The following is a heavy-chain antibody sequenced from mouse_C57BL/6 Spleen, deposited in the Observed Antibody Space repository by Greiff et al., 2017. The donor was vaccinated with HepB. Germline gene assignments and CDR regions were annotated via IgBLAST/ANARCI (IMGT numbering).Heavy chain of an antibody. CDR1: GYTFTDYY. D-gene: IGHD2-4*01. Sequence: VQLQQSGPVLVKPGASVKMSCKASGYTFTDYYMNWVKQSHGKSLEWIGVINPYNGGTSYNQKFKGKATLTVDKSSSTAYMELNSLTSEDSEVYYCAREGEYKDYDFDYWGQGTTLTVSS. CDR2: INPYNGGT. CDR3: AREGEYKDYDFDY. V-gene: IGHV1-19*01. J-gene: IGHJ2*01.